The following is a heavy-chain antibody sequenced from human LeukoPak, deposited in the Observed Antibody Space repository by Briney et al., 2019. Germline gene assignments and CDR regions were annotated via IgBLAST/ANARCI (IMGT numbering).Heavy chain of an antibody. V-gene: IGHV1-69*05. CDR1: GYTFSTYA. CDR3: ARGKVVTAPGWYFDL. J-gene: IGHJ2*01. CDR2: IIPIFGTP. D-gene: IGHD2-21*02. Sequence: ASVKVSCKASGYTFSTYAISWVRQAPGQGLEWMGGIIPIFGTPNYAQKFQGRVTITTDESTSTAYMELRSLRSGDTAVYYCARGKVVTAPGWYFDLWGRGTLVTVSS.